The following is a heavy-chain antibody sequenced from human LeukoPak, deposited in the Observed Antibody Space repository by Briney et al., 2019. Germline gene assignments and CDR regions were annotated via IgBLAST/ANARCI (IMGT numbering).Heavy chain of an antibody. D-gene: IGHD2-2*01. CDR2: IYYSAST. CDR1: GGSISSYY. CDR3: ASLYCSSTSCYLFH. J-gene: IGHJ4*02. V-gene: IGHV4-59*08. Sequence: SETLSLTCTVSGGSISSYYWSWIRQTPGKGLEWIGYIYYSASTNYNPSLKSRVNISVDTSKSQFSLKLSSVTAADTALYYCASLYCSSTSCYLFHWGQGTLVTVSS.